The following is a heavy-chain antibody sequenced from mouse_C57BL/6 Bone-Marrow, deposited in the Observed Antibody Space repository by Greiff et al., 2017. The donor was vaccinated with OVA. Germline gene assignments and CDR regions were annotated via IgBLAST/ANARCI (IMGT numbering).Heavy chain of an antibody. J-gene: IGHJ4*01. D-gene: IGHD1-1*01. CDR2: IYPGDGDT. V-gene: IGHV1-80*01. CDR3: ARRRIYGSRRGYAMDY. CDR1: GYAFSSYW. Sequence: VQLQQSGAELVKPGASVKISCKASGYAFSSYWMNWVKQRPGKGLAWIGQIYPGDGDTNYNGKFKGKATLTADKSSSTAYMQLSSLTSEDSAVYFCARRRIYGSRRGYAMDYWGQGTSVTVSS.